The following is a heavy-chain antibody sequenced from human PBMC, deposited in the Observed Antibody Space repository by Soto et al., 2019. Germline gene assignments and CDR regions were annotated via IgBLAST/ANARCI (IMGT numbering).Heavy chain of an antibody. CDR1: VCPFVNVW. CDR2: IKSKTDGETT. V-gene: IGHV3-15*01. CDR3: APMYEGKQYSIEY. D-gene: IGHD2-21*01. Sequence: GGSLRLSCTTSVCPFVNVWMSWVRHSPGQGLEWLGRIKSKTDGETTEYAAPVKGRFSISRDDSKNTLFLEMNNLEVADTGTYYCAPMYEGKQYSIEYWGPGTLVSVSS. J-gene: IGHJ4*02.